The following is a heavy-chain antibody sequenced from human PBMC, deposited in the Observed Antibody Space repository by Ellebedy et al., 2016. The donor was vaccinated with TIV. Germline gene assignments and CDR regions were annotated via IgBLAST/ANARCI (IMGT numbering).Heavy chain of an antibody. J-gene: IGHJ4*02. Sequence: SETLSLTCAVSGGSISSSTWWSWVRQSPGKGLEWIGEIYHSGSTYYSPSLKSRVTISVDRSKNQFSLRLSSVTAADTAIYYCARVTRFYYDSSGYFDYWGQGTLVTVSS. CDR3: ARVTRFYYDSSGYFDY. CDR1: GGSISSSTW. V-gene: IGHV4-4*02. CDR2: IYHSGST. D-gene: IGHD3-22*01.